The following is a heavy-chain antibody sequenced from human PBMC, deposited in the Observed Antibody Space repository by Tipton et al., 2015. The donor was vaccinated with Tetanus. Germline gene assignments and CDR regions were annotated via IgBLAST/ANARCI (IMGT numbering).Heavy chain of an antibody. V-gene: IGHV3-23*01. Sequence: SLRLSCAASGFTFSSYAMSWVRQAPGKGPEWVSAISGSGGSTYYADSVKGRFTISRDNSKNTLYLQMNSLRAEDTAVYYCAKGLWYSSSSYCDYWGQGPLVTVSS. CDR1: GFTFSSYA. CDR2: ISGSGGST. CDR3: AKGLWYSSSSYCDY. D-gene: IGHD6-6*01. J-gene: IGHJ4*02.